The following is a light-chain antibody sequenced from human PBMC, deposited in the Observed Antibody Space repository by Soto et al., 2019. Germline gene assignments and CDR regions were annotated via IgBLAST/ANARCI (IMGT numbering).Light chain of an antibody. J-gene: IGLJ2*01. CDR3: SSYRRSGTLVV. Sequence: QSVLTQPASVSGSPGQSITISCTGTSSDVGGSKYVSWYQQYPGKAPKLMIYEVSNRPSGVSNRFSGSKSGNKASLTISGLQAEDEADYYCSSYRRSGTLVVFGSGTKLTVL. CDR2: EVS. CDR1: SSDVGGSKY. V-gene: IGLV2-14*01.